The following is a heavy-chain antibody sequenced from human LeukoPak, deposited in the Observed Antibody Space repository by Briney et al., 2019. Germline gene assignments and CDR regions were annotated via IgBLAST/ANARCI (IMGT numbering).Heavy chain of an antibody. D-gene: IGHD3-22*01. V-gene: IGHV3-74*01. CDR1: GFTFSRYW. CDR2: IKSDGSST. Sequence: GGSLRLSCAASGFTFSRYWMSWVRQAPGKGLVWVSRIKSDGSSTSYADSVKGRFTISRDNARNTLFLQMNSLRAEDTAVYYCARYYYDSSRGAYWGQGTLVTVSS. J-gene: IGHJ4*02. CDR3: ARYYYDSSRGAY.